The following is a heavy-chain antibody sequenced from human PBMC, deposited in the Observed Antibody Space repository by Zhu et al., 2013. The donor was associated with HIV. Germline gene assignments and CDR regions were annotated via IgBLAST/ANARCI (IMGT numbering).Heavy chain of an antibody. V-gene: IGHV1-18*01. J-gene: IGHJ6*02. Sequence: QVQLVQSGAEMKQPGASVTVSCQASGYTLPGYGINWVRQAPGQGLEWMGWIRADNSNTEYAQKFQGRVSMTTDTSRTTAYLELRSLRSDDTAVYYCAGNFWNGYHFYYGMGVWGQGTTVTVS. CDR1: GYTLPGYG. D-gene: IGHD3-3*01. CDR3: AGNFWNGYHFYYGMGV. CDR2: IRADNSNT.